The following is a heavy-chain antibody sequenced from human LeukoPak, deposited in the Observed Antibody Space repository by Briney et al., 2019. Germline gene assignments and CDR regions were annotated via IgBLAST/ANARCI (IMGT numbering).Heavy chain of an antibody. Sequence: ASVKVSCKASGYTFTSYYMHWVRQAPGQGLEWMGWINTNTGNPTYAQGFTGRFVFSLDTSVSTAYLQISSLKAEDTAVYYCASLGGVTYYYMDVWGKGTTVTVSS. CDR3: ASLGGVTYYYMDV. V-gene: IGHV7-4-1*02. CDR2: INTNTGNP. J-gene: IGHJ6*03. CDR1: GYTFTSYY. D-gene: IGHD2-21*02.